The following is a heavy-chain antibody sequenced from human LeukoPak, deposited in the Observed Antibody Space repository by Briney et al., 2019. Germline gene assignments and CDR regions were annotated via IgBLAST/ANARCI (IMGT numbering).Heavy chain of an antibody. J-gene: IGHJ6*03. CDR3: ARGKAIAVAAHMDV. D-gene: IGHD6-19*01. CDR1: GGSISSYY. V-gene: IGHV4-4*07. Sequence: PSETLSLTCTVSGGSISSYYWSWIRQPAGKGLEWIGRIYTRGSTNYNPSLKSRVTMSVDTSKNQFSLKLSSVTAADTAVYYCARGKAIAVAAHMDVWGKGTTVTVSS. CDR2: IYTRGST.